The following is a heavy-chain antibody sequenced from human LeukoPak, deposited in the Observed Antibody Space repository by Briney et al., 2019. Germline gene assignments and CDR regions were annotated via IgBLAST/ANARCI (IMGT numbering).Heavy chain of an antibody. CDR1: GFTFSSYS. D-gene: IGHD3-3*01. Sequence: SGGSLRLSCAASGFTFSSYSMNWARQAPGKGLEWVSYISSSSSTIYYADSVKGRFTISRDNAKNSLYLQMNSLRAEDTAVYYCASPHHDFWSGYYSDYWGQGTLVTVSS. CDR3: ASPHHDFWSGYYSDY. V-gene: IGHV3-48*01. CDR2: ISSSSSTI. J-gene: IGHJ4*02.